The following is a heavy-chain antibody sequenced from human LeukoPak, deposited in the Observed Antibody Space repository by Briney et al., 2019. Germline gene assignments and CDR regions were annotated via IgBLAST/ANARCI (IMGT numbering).Heavy chain of an antibody. Sequence: SETLSLTCAVSGGSISSSNWWSWVRQPPGQGLEWIGEIYHSGSTNYNPSLKSRVTISVDKSKNQFSLKLSSVTAADTAVYYCARVGYCTNGVCYIYYYYYMDVWGKGTTVTVSS. CDR2: IYHSGST. D-gene: IGHD2-8*01. V-gene: IGHV4-4*02. CDR1: GGSISSSNW. CDR3: ARVGYCTNGVCYIYYYYYMDV. J-gene: IGHJ6*03.